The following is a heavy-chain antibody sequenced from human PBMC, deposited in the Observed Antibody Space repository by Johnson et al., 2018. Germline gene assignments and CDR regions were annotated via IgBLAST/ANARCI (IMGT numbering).Heavy chain of an antibody. J-gene: IGHJ6*03. CDR1: GFTFSSYG. CDR2: ISYDGSNK. Sequence: QVQLQESGGGVVQPGRSLRLSCAASGFTFSSYGMHWVRQAPGKGLEWVAVISYDGSNKYYADSVKGRFTISSDNSKNTLYLQMNSLRAEDTAVYYCAKDESSAPDHYYYYYYKDVWGKGTTVTVSS. CDR3: AKDESSAPDHYYYYYYKDV. D-gene: IGHD6-19*01. V-gene: IGHV3-30*18.